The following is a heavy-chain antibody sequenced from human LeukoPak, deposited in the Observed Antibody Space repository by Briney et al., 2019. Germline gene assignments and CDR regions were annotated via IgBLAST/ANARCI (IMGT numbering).Heavy chain of an antibody. CDR1: GFTFSSCG. D-gene: IGHD1-14*01. CDR3: ATETIGRHYDY. Sequence: AGGSLRLSSAASGFTFSSCGFNWVRQARGKGLEWVSSIGPTGTDRYYADSVRGRFTISRDNAKNSMYLQMDSLRDEDTAVYYCATETIGRHYDYWGQGTLLTVSS. V-gene: IGHV3-21*01. J-gene: IGHJ4*02. CDR2: IGPTGTDR.